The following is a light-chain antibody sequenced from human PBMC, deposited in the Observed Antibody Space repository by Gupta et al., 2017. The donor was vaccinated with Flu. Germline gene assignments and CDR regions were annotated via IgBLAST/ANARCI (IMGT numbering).Light chain of an antibody. CDR3: QQYDSSRWT. Sequence: GTLSLSPGERATLSCRASQSVSSSYVAWYQQRPGQAPRLLIYGASSRATGIPDRFSGSGSGTDFTLTISRLEPEDFAVYYCQQYDSSRWTFGQGTRVEIK. CDR1: QSVSSSY. CDR2: GAS. V-gene: IGKV3-20*01. J-gene: IGKJ1*01.